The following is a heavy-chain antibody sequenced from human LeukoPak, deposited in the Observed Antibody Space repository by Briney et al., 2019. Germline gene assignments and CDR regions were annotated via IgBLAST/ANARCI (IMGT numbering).Heavy chain of an antibody. J-gene: IGHJ4*02. D-gene: IGHD6-6*01. V-gene: IGHV4-59*01. Sequence: PSETLSLTCTVSGVSISSYYWSWIRQPPGKGLEWIGYIYYSGSTNYNPSLKSRVTISVDTSKNQFSLKLSSVTAADTAVYYCASSIAARPLDYWGQGTLVTVSS. CDR3: ASSIAARPLDY. CDR1: GVSISSYY. CDR2: IYYSGST.